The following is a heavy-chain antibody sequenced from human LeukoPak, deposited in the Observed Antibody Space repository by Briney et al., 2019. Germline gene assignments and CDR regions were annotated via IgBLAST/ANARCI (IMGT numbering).Heavy chain of an antibody. Sequence: ASVKVSCKPSGYTFTSYGFSWVRQAPGQGLEWMGWISALNGNTRYEQKFQGRVTMTTDTSTSTAYLDLRNLSPDDTAIYYCARDRMRPYTSSPDLVYWGQGTLVTVS. V-gene: IGHV1-18*01. CDR1: GYTFTSYG. J-gene: IGHJ4*02. D-gene: IGHD2-2*02. CDR2: ISALNGNT. CDR3: ARDRMRPYTSSPDLVY.